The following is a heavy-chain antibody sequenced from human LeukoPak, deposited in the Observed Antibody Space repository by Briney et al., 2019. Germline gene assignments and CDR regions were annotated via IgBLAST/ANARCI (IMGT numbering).Heavy chain of an antibody. V-gene: IGHV3-9*01. CDR3: AKDMGNGDYDVVTFDY. J-gene: IGHJ4*02. D-gene: IGHD4-17*01. CDR1: GFTFDDYA. Sequence: GRSLRLSCAASGFTFDDYAMHWVRHAPGKGLEWVSGISWNSGSIGYADSVKGRFTISRDNAKNSLYLQMNSLRAEDTALYYCAKDMGNGDYDVVTFDYWGQGTLVTVSS. CDR2: ISWNSGSI.